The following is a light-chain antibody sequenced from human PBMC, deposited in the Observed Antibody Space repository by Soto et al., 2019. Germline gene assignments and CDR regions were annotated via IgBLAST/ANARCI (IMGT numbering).Light chain of an antibody. J-gene: IGKJ1*01. CDR1: QGISNY. CDR3: QKYNRAPRT. CDR2: AAS. Sequence: DIQMTQSPSSLSASVGDRVTITCRASQGISNYLAWYQQKPGKVPKLLIYAASTLQSGVPSRFSGSGSGTDFTLPISSLEPEDVATYFRQKYNRAPRTFGQGTKVEIK. V-gene: IGKV1-27*01.